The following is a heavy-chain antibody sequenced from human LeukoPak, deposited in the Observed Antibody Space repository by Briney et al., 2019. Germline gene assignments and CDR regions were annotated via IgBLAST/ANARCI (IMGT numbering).Heavy chain of an antibody. CDR1: GFTFSSYG. CDR2: IWYDGGNK. D-gene: IGHD3-10*01. V-gene: IGHV3-33*01. J-gene: IGHJ4*02. Sequence: GRSLRLSCAASGFTFSSYGMHWVRQAPGKGLERVAVIWYDGGNKYYADSVKGRFTISRDNSKNTLYLQMNSLRAEDTAVYYCARDYGSGSYLLYYFDYWGQGTLVTVSS. CDR3: ARDYGSGSYLLYYFDY.